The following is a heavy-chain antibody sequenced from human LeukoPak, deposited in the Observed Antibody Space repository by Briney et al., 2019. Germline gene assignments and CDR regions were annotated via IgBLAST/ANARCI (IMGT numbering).Heavy chain of an antibody. V-gene: IGHV3-30*04. CDR2: ISYDGSDK. CDR3: ATSRRQGFDP. Sequence: GGSLRLSCAASGFTFSSYAMHWVRQAPGKGLGWVTVISYDGSDKFYADSVKGRFTISRDNSKDTLYLQMNSLRVEDTAVYYCATSRRQGFDPWGLGTLVTVSS. CDR1: GFTFSSYA. J-gene: IGHJ5*02.